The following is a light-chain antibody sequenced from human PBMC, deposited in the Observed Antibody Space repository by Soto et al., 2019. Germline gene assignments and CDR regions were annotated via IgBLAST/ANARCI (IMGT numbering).Light chain of an antibody. CDR1: QSVSSSY. V-gene: IGKV3-20*01. Sequence: EIVLTQSPGTLSLSPGERATLSCRASQSVSSSYLAWYQQKPGQAPRLLIYGASSRATGIQDRFSGSGSGTDFPLTISRLEPEDSAVYYCQQYGSSPLTFGPGTKVDIK. J-gene: IGKJ3*01. CDR3: QQYGSSPLT. CDR2: GAS.